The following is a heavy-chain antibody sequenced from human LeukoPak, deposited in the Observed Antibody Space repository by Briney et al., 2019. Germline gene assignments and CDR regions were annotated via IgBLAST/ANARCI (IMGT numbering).Heavy chain of an antibody. CDR3: AKDHRFLRGYYFDY. CDR1: GFTFSSYA. Sequence: GGSLRLSCAASGFTFSSYAMSWVRQPPGKGLEWVSAISGGDTRAYYADSVKGRFTISRDNSKNTLYLQMNSLRAEDTAVYYCAKDHRFLRGYYFDYWGQGTLVTVSS. CDR2: ISGGDTRA. D-gene: IGHD3-3*01. V-gene: IGHV3-23*01. J-gene: IGHJ4*02.